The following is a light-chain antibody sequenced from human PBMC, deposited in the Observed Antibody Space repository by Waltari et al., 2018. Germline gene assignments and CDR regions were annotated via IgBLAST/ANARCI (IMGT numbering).Light chain of an antibody. J-gene: IGKJ3*01. Sequence: EIVLTQSPATLSLSPGQRATLSCRASQSVNRYLAWYQQKPGQAPRLLIYDASNGATGIPARFSGSGSGTDFTLTISSLESEDFTVYYCQQRSNWPVTFGPGTRVDIK. CDR2: DAS. CDR3: QQRSNWPVT. V-gene: IGKV3-11*01. CDR1: QSVNRY.